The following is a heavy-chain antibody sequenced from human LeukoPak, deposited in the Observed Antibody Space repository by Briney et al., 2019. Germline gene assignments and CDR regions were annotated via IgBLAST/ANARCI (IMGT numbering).Heavy chain of an antibody. CDR1: NYSIFSRVY. CDR3: ARGESTFADSSGWYGHFDY. V-gene: IGHV4-38-2*02. Sequence: SETLSLTCTVSNYSIFSRVYWGWIRQPPGKGLEWIANIYHNGNTAYSPSLRSRVTISVDTSNSQFSLTVTSVTASDTAVYYCARGESTFADSSGWYGHFDYWGQGTLVTVSS. CDR2: IYHNGNT. J-gene: IGHJ4*02. D-gene: IGHD6-19*01.